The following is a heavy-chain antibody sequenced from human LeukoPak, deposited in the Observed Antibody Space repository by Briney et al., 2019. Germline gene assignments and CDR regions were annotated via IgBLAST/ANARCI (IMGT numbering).Heavy chain of an antibody. CDR2: ISYDGSNK. V-gene: IGHV3-30*03. CDR1: GFTFNSYG. CDR3: ARGGRDGYNFEYYFDY. Sequence: PGRSLRLSCAASGFTFNSYGMHWVRQAPGKGLEWVAVISYDGSNKYYADSVKGRFTISRDNAKNSLYLQMNSLRAEDTAVYYCARGGRDGYNFEYYFDYWGQGTLVTVSS. J-gene: IGHJ4*02. D-gene: IGHD5-24*01.